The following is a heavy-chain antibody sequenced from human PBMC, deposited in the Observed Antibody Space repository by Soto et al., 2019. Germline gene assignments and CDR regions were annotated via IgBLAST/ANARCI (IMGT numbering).Heavy chain of an antibody. D-gene: IGHD3-16*01. J-gene: IGHJ4*02. CDR2: IYFNGNT. Sequence: SETLSLTCTVSAASFSKYYWTWIRQPPGRGLDWIGYIYFNGNTKYNPSREGRLTISIDTSKEEFYLKLTSVTAADAAVYYCASVTFGGIVLAHWGQGTLVTVSS. V-gene: IGHV4-59*01. CDR1: AASFSKYY. CDR3: ASVTFGGIVLAH.